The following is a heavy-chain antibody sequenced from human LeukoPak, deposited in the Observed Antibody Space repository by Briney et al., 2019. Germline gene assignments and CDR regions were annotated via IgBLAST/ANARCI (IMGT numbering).Heavy chain of an antibody. V-gene: IGHV1-69*05. CDR2: IIPIFGTA. D-gene: IGHD6-6*01. CDR1: GGTFSSYA. CDR3: ASSPPSSSSHYYYYMDV. J-gene: IGHJ6*03. Sequence: GASVKVSCKASGGTFSSYAISWVRQAPGQGLEWMGGIIPIFGTANYAQKFQGRVTITTDESTSTAYMELSSLRSEDTAVYYCASSPPSSSSHYYYYMDVWGKGTTVTVSS.